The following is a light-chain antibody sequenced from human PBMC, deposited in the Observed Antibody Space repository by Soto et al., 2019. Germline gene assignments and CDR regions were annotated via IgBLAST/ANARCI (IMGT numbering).Light chain of an antibody. J-gene: IGLJ2*01. CDR2: DDN. CDR1: NIGSKS. V-gene: IGLV3-21*02. CDR3: QVWDSTTDHPVV. Sequence: SSELTQPPALSVAPGQTARIACGVNNIGSKSVHWYQKRPGQAPVLVVFDDNDRPSGIPERFSGSNSGNTATLTLTRVEAGDEADYYCQVWDSTTDHPVVFGGGTKLTVL.